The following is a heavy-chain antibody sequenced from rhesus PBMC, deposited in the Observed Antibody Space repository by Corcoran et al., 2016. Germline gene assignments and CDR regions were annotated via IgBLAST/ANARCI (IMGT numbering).Heavy chain of an antibody. J-gene: IGHJ4*01. D-gene: IGHD2-27*01. CDR3: ARTYCSGIYCYAPLY. Sequence: QVQLVQSGAEVKKSGSSVKVSCKASGYTFTDYYMHWVRQAPGQGLEWMGQINPKPGGTNYEQEFQGRVTMTRDTSTSTAYMELSSLRSEDTAVYYCARTYCSGIYCYAPLYWGQGVLVTVSS. CDR2: INPKPGGT. V-gene: IGHV1-138*01. CDR1: GYTFTDYY.